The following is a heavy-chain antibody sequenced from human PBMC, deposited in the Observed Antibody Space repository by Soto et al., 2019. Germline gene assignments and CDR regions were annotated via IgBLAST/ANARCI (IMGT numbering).Heavy chain of an antibody. V-gene: IGHV4-30-4*01. CDR1: GGSISSGDYY. J-gene: IGHJ3*02. Sequence: SETLSLTCTVSGGSISSGDYYWSWIRQPPGKGLEWIGYIYYSGSTYYNPSLKSRVTISVDTSKNQFSLKLSSVTAADTAVYYCASLSSSYAFDIWGQGTMVTVSS. D-gene: IGHD6-6*01. CDR2: IYYSGST. CDR3: ASLSSSYAFDI.